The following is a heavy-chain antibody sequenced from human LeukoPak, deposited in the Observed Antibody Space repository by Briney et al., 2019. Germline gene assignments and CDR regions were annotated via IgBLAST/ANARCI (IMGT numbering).Heavy chain of an antibody. CDR3: ARQVVAVAGTGYFDY. J-gene: IGHJ4*02. D-gene: IGHD6-19*01. CDR1: GGSIRSSSYY. CDR2: IYYSGST. Sequence: SETLSLTCTVSGGSIRSSSYYWGWIRQPPGKGLEWIGSIYYSGSTYYNASLKSRGTISVDTSKNQFSLKLNSVTAAATAVYFCARQVVAVAGTGYFDYWGQGTLVTVSS. V-gene: IGHV4-39*01.